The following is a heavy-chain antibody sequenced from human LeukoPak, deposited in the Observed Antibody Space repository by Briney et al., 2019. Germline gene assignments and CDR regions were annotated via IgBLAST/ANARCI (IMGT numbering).Heavy chain of an antibody. Sequence: GGSLRLSCAASGFTFSSYGMHWVRQAPGKGLEWVAVIWYDGSNKYYADSVKGRFTISRDNSKNTLYLQMNSLRAEDTAVYYCAKEGKYYYYMDVWGKGTTVTVSS. CDR2: IWYDGSNK. V-gene: IGHV3-33*06. CDR3: AKEGKYYYYMDV. J-gene: IGHJ6*03. CDR1: GFTFSSYG.